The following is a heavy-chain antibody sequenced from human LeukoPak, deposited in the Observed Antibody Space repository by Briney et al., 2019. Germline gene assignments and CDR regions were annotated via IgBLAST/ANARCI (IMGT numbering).Heavy chain of an antibody. J-gene: IGHJ4*02. V-gene: IGHV1-2*02. Sequence: ASVKVSCKASGYTFTGYYMHWVRQAPGQGLEWMGWINPNSGGTNYAQKFQGRVTMTRDTSISTAYMELSRLRSDDTAVYYCATQAIALMVCATIDYWGQGTLVTVSS. CDR2: INPNSGGT. CDR3: ATQAIALMVCATIDY. CDR1: GYTFTGYY. D-gene: IGHD2-8*01.